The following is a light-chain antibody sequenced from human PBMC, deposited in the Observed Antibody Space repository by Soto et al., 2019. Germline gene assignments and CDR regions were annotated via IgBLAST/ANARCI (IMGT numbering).Light chain of an antibody. CDR1: QSISSW. CDR3: QQYNSYPCT. CDR2: DAS. Sequence: DLPMTQSPSTLSASVGERVTITCRASQSISSWLAWYQQKPGKAPKLMIYDASSLQSGVPATFSGSGSGTEFTLTISSLQPDDFATYYCQQYNSYPCTFGQGTKVEIK. V-gene: IGKV1-5*01. J-gene: IGKJ1*01.